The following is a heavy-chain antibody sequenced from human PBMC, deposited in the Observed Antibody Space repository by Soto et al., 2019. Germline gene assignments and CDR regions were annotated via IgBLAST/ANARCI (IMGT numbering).Heavy chain of an antibody. CDR3: ARDGWGSNWYFDL. CDR1: GFTFSSYW. V-gene: IGHV3-74*01. Sequence: GGSLRLSCAASGFTFSSYWMHWVRQAPGKGLVWVSRINSDGSSTYYADSVKGRFTISKDKSKRTLFLQMNSLRVDDTAVYYCARDGWGSNWYFDLWGRGTLVTVSS. D-gene: IGHD3-16*01. J-gene: IGHJ2*01. CDR2: INSDGSST.